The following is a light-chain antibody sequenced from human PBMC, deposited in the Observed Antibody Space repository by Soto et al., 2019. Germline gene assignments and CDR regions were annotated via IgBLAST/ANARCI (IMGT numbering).Light chain of an antibody. J-gene: IGKJ2*01. CDR3: QQSYSTLREYT. CDR2: AAS. V-gene: IGKV1-39*01. Sequence: DIQMTQSPSSLSASVGDRVTITCRASQSISSYLNWYQQKPGKAPKLLIYAASSLQSGVPSRFSGSGSGTDFTLTISSLQPEDFATYYCQQSYSTLREYTFGRGTKLEIK. CDR1: QSISSY.